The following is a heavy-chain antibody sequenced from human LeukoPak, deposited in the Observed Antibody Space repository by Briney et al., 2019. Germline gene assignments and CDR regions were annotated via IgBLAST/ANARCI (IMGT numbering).Heavy chain of an antibody. D-gene: IGHD2-2*01. CDR1: GGSISSSSYY. CDR3: ARQRRNDCGSPSCYIDY. J-gene: IGHJ4*02. V-gene: IGHV4-39*01. CDR2: MPYSGSS. Sequence: SETLSLTCTVSGGSISSSSYYWGWIRQPPGKGLEWIGSMPYSGSSYYNPSLKSRVTISGDTSKNQFSLKLSSVTVADTAVYYCARQRRNDCGSPSCYIDYWGQGTLVTVSS.